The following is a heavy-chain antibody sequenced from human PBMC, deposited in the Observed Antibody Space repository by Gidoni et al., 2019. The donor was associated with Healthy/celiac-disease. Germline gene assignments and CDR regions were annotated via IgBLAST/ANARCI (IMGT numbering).Heavy chain of an antibody. D-gene: IGHD5-18*01. CDR1: GGSFSGYY. V-gene: IGHV4-34*01. Sequence: QVHLQQWGAALLQPSETLSLTFAVYGGSFSGYYWSRSRQPPGKWLEWIGELNHNGSTNYNPSLKSRGTISGDTAKNQFALKLSSVTAADTAVYYCARVVGAGYSDGYDYWGQGILVTVSS. CDR3: ARVVGAGYSDGYDY. J-gene: IGHJ4*02. CDR2: LNHNGST.